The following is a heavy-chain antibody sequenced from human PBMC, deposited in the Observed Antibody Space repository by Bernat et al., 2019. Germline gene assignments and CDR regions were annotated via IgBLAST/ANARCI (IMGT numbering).Heavy chain of an antibody. CDR3: ARGYSSSSGVFDI. J-gene: IGHJ3*02. Sequence: QVQLVESGGGVVQPGGSLRLSCAASGFTFSSYGMHWVRQAPGKGLEWVAVIWYDESNKYYADSVKGRFTISRDNSKNTLYLEMNSLRAEDTAVYYCARGYSSSSGVFDIWGQGTVVTVSS. CDR2: IWYDESNK. CDR1: GFTFSSYG. V-gene: IGHV3-33*01. D-gene: IGHD6-6*01.